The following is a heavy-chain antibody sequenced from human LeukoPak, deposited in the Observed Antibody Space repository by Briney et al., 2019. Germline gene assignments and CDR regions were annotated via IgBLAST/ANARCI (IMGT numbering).Heavy chain of an antibody. V-gene: IGHV1-46*01. J-gene: IGHJ4*02. CDR2: INPSGGST. CDR3: ARDGSGDYAPGY. D-gene: IGHD4-17*01. CDR1: GYTFTSYY. Sequence: ASVTVSCKASGYTFTSYYMHWVRQAPGQGLEWMGIINPSGGSTSYAQKFQGRVTMTRDTSTSTFYMELSSLRSEDTAVYYCARDGSGDYAPGYWGQGTLVTVSS.